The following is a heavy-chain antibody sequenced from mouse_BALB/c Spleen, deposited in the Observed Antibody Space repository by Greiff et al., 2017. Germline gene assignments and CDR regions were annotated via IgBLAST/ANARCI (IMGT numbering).Heavy chain of an antibody. Sequence: EVHLVESGPGLVKPSQSLSLTCTVTGYSITSDYAWNWIRQFPGNKLEWMGYISYSGSTSYNPSLKSRISITRDTSKNQFFLQLNSVTTEDTATYYCARSASTVAYAMDYWGQGTSVTVSS. CDR2: ISYSGST. D-gene: IGHD1-1*01. J-gene: IGHJ4*01. CDR3: ARSASTVAYAMDY. V-gene: IGHV3-2*02. CDR1: GYSITSDYA.